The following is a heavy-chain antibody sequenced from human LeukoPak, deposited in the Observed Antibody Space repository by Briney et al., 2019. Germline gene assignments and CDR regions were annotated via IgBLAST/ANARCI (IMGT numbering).Heavy chain of an antibody. Sequence: GTSLRLSCEASGFTFSTFPMHCVRQTPDKRLEWVAVISDDGRDTYYADYGKGRFTISRDNSKNTLYLQMNSLSPEDTAVVYCARVGRVSIYPSYMDVWGKGTTVTVSS. CDR2: ISDDGRDT. V-gene: IGHV3-30*04. J-gene: IGHJ6*03. CDR1: GFTFSTFP. D-gene: IGHD6-6*01. CDR3: ARVGRVSIYPSYMDV.